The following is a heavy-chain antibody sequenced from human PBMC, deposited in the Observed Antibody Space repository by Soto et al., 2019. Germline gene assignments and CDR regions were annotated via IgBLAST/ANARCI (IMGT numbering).Heavy chain of an antibody. CDR1: GFTFSSYA. V-gene: IGHV3-30-3*01. Sequence: GGSLRLSCAASGFTFSSYAMHWVRQAPGKGLEWEAVISYDGSNKYYADSVKGRFTISRDNSKNTLYLQMNSLRAEDTAVYYCARHTRYCSGGSCYSFFRYYYGMDVWGQGTTVTVSS. CDR3: ARHTRYCSGGSCYSFFRYYYGMDV. J-gene: IGHJ6*02. CDR2: ISYDGSNK. D-gene: IGHD2-15*01.